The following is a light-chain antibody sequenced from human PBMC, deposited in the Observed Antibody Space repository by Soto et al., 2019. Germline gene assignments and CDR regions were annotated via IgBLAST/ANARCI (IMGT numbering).Light chain of an antibody. CDR3: QQYDDWAPS. CDR1: QSVSSN. J-gene: IGKJ4*01. V-gene: IGKV3-15*01. CDR2: GAS. Sequence: EIVMTQSPATLSVSPGERATLSCRASQSVSSNLAWYKQKPGQPPRLLIYGASTRATGIPPRFNGSGSGTEFAPTIRCLQLGYFALYFCQQYDDWAPSFGGGAKGEIK.